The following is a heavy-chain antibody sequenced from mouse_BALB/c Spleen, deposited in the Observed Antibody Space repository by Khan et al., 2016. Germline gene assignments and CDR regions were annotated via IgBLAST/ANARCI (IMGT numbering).Heavy chain of an antibody. CDR1: GFSLTSYG. J-gene: IGHJ4*01. CDR3: AKAYYDYDGHYAMDY. Sequence: QIQLKESGPGLVAPSQSLSITCTVSGFSLTSYGVSWVRQPPGKGLEWMGVIWGEGNTNYHSALICRLSIMRDNSKNQIFLKLMSLLTDDTATYYCAKAYYDYDGHYAMDYWGQGTPVTVSA. V-gene: IGHV2-3*01. CDR2: IWGEGNT. D-gene: IGHD2-4*01.